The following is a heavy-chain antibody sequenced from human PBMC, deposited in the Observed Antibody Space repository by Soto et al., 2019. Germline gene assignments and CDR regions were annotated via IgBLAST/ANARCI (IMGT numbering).Heavy chain of an antibody. J-gene: IGHJ4*02. CDR3: ARDFLAAAGGYFDY. CDR1: GGTFSSYA. Sequence: SVKVSCKASGGTFSSYAISWVRQAPGQGLEWMGGIIPIFGTANYAQKFQGRVTITADKSTSTAYMELSSLRSEDTAVYYCARDFLAAAGGYFDYWGQGTLVTVSS. CDR2: IIPIFGTA. D-gene: IGHD6-13*01. V-gene: IGHV1-69*06.